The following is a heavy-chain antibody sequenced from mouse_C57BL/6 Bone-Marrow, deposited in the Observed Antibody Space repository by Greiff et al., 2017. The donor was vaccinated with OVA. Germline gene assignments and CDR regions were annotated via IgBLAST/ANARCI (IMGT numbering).Heavy chain of an antibody. D-gene: IGHD1-1*01. V-gene: IGHV1-64*01. Sequence: QVQLQQPGAELVKPGASVKLYCKASGYTFTSYWMHWVKQRPGQGLEWIGMIHPNSGSTNYNEKFKSKATLTVDKSSSTAYMQLSSLTSEDSAVYYCAREEVYYGSSSYWYFDVWGTGTTVTVSS. CDR2: IHPNSGST. CDR1: GYTFTSYW. CDR3: AREEVYYGSSSYWYFDV. J-gene: IGHJ1*03.